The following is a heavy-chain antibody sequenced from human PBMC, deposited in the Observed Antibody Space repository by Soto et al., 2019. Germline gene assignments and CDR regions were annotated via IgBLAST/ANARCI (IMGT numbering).Heavy chain of an antibody. CDR2: INPNSGGT. D-gene: IGHD3-9*01. CDR3: ARESLLRYFDWSEYYFDY. V-gene: IGHV1-2*04. J-gene: IGHJ4*02. CDR1: GYTFTGYY. Sequence: GASVKVSCKASGYTFTGYYMHWVRQAPGQGLEWMGWINPNSGGTNYAQKFQGWVTMTRDTSISTAYMELSRLRSDDTAVYYCARESLLRYFDWSEYYFDYWGQGTLVTVSS.